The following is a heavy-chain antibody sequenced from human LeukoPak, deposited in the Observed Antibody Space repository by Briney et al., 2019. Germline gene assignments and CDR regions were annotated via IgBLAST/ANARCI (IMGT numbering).Heavy chain of an antibody. CDR2: ISGSAGST. D-gene: IGHD4-23*01. CDR3: ANYRPPYGGNSGDY. Sequence: GGSLSLSCAASGFTFSSYAMRWVRQAPGQGLEWVSAISGSAGSTYYADSVKGRFTISRDNSKNTLYLQMNSLRAEDTAVYYCANYRPPYGGNSGDYWGQGTLVTVSS. CDR1: GFTFSSYA. J-gene: IGHJ4*02. V-gene: IGHV3-23*01.